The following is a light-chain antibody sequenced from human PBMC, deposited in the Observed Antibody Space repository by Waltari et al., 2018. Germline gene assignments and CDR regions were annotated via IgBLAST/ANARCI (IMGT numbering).Light chain of an antibody. CDR2: DVS. V-gene: IGLV2-14*03. CDR3: SSYISSSSLEL. J-gene: IGLJ2*01. Sequence: SALTQPASVSGSPGQSITLSSTGTSNDVVAYNYVSWYKQHPGKSPKLMIFDVSNRPSGLSHRFPGSKSGNTASLTISGLQAEDEADYGCSSYISSSSLELFGGGTSLTVL. CDR1: SNDVVAYNY.